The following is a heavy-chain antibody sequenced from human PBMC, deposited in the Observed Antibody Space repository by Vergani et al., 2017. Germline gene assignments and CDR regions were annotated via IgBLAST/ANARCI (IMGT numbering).Heavy chain of an antibody. CDR2: IKPNSGGT. J-gene: IGHJ6*02. Sequence: QVQLVQSGAEVKKPGTSVKVSCKASGYTFTGYYMHWVRQAPGQGLEWMGWIKPNSGGTNYAQKFQGRVTMTRDTSISTAYMELSRLRSDDTAVYYCARNLAAAGTFYYYGMDVWGQGTTVTVSS. V-gene: IGHV1-2*02. CDR3: ARNLAAAGTFYYYGMDV. CDR1: GYTFTGYY. D-gene: IGHD6-13*01.